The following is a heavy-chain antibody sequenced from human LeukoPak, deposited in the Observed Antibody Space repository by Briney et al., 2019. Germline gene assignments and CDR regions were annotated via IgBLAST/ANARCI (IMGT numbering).Heavy chain of an antibody. CDR1: GYTFTSYD. D-gene: IGHD3-10*01. Sequence: ASVKVSCKASGYTFTSYDINWVRQATGQGLEWMGWMNPNSGNTVYAQKFQGRVTMTRNTSTSTAYMELSSLRSEDTAVYYCARKWFGTWGLYYYYGMDVWGQGTTVTVSS. CDR2: MNPNSGNT. J-gene: IGHJ6*02. V-gene: IGHV1-8*01. CDR3: ARKWFGTWGLYYYYGMDV.